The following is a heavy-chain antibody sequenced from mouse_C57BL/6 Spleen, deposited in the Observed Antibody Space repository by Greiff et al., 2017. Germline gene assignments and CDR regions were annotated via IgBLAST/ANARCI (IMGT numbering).Heavy chain of an antibody. CDR3: ASPCGSSFSWFAY. Sequence: EVQLQQSGPELVKPGASVKISCKASGYTFTDYYMNWVKQSHGKSLEWIGDINPNNGGTSYNQKFKGKATLTVDKSSSTAYMELRSLTSEDSAVYYCASPCGSSFSWFAYWGQGTLVTVSA. D-gene: IGHD1-1*01. CDR2: INPNNGGT. J-gene: IGHJ3*01. V-gene: IGHV1-26*01. CDR1: GYTFTDYY.